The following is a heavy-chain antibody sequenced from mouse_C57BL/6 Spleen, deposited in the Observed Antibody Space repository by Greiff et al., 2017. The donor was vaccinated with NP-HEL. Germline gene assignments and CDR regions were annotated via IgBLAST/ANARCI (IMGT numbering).Heavy chain of an antibody. V-gene: IGHV1-66*01. Sequence: VQLQQSGPELVKPGASVKISCKASGYSFTSYYIHWVKQRPGQGLEWIGWIYPGSGNTKYNEKFKGKATLTADTSSSTAYMQLSSLTSEDSSVYYCARWGYGNPFAYWGQGTLVTVSA. CDR1: GYSFTSYY. CDR3: ARWGYGNPFAY. CDR2: IYPGSGNT. J-gene: IGHJ3*01. D-gene: IGHD2-1*01.